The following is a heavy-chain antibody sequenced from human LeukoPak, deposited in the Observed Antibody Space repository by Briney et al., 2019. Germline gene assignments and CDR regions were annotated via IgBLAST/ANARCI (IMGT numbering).Heavy chain of an antibody. CDR2: ISGSCCST. V-gene: IGHV3-23*01. CDR1: GFTFSSYA. J-gene: IGHJ4*02. CDR3: AKGFGIKYFDY. Sequence: GESLTLSCSASGFTFSSYAMSWVRQAAAKGLEWVSAISGSCCSTFYADSVKGPLTLSRDNSKNTPYLQMNSLRADATAVYYCAKGFGIKYFDYWGQGTLVTVSS. D-gene: IGHD3-10*01.